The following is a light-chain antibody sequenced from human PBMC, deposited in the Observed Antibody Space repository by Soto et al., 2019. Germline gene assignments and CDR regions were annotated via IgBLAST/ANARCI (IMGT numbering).Light chain of an antibody. CDR2: GSS. CDR1: QTVSGNY. CDR3: QQYGSSPPYT. J-gene: IGKJ2*01. V-gene: IGKV3-20*01. Sequence: EIVLAQSPGTLSLSPGERATLSCRASQTVSGNYLAWYQQKPGQSPRLLIYGSSDRATGIPDRFSGSGSGTDFTLTISRVEPEDFAAYYCQQYGSSPPYTFGQGTKLEIK.